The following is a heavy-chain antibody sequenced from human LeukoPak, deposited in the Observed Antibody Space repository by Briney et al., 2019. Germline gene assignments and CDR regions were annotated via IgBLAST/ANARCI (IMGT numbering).Heavy chain of an antibody. CDR2: ISYDGSNK. Sequence: GRSLRLSCAASGFTFSNFAMHWVRQAPGKGLEWVAIISYDGSNKYYADSVKGRFTISRDNSKNTLYLQMNSLRAEDTAVYYCARVGRGYSFNVYYFDYWGQGTQVTVSS. D-gene: IGHD5-18*01. V-gene: IGHV3-30*04. J-gene: IGHJ4*02. CDR3: ARVGRGYSFNVYYFDY. CDR1: GFTFSNFA.